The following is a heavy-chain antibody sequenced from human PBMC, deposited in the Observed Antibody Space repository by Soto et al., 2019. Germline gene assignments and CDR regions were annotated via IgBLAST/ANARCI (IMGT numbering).Heavy chain of an antibody. J-gene: IGHJ4*02. V-gene: IGHV3-23*01. CDR1: GFTFSTHT. CDR3: AKDLLGAAAAM. Sequence: DVQLLEYGGGLVQPGGSLRLSCAASGFTFSTHTMSWVRQAPGKGLEWVSSISGSGRSTYYAASVKGRFTVSRDNSKNMLYLQMNSLRAEGTAVYYCAKDLLGAAAAMWGQGTLVTVSS. D-gene: IGHD2-2*01. CDR2: ISGSGRST.